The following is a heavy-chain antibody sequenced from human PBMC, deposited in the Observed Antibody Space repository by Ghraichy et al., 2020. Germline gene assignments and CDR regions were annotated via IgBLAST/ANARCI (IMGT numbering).Heavy chain of an antibody. V-gene: IGHV3-74*01. CDR1: GFTFSNYW. J-gene: IGHJ4*02. CDR2: IKGDGSNT. Sequence: GALRLSCAASGFTFSNYWMHWVRQVPGKELVWVSRIKGDGSNTIYADSVKGRFSISRDNAKNTLDLQMNSLRAEDTAVYYCARDGHAYNFDYWGQGTLVTVSS. CDR3: ARDGHAYNFDY. D-gene: IGHD3-16*01.